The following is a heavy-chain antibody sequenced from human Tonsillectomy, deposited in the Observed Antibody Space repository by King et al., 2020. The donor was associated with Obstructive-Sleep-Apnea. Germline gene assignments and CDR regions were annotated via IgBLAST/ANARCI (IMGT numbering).Heavy chain of an antibody. V-gene: IGHV3-9*01. CDR3: GRDDSPVGLGY. CDR1: GFTFDRHA. J-gene: IGHJ4*02. CDR2: FSLDTDGR. Sequence: VQLVQSGGGLVQPGMSLRLSCSMSGFTFDRHAMHWVRQAPGKGLEWVSGFSLDTDGRGYADSVKGRFTVSRDYDKNSVHLEMNSLREEDTAVYYCGRDDSPVGLGYWGQGPLVTVSS. D-gene: IGHD4-11*01.